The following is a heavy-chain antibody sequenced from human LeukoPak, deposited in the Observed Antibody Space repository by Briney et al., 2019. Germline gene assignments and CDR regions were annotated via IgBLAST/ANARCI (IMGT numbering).Heavy chain of an antibody. CDR1: GFTFTSYA. D-gene: IGHD3-22*01. V-gene: IGHV3-23*01. CDR2: ISGNSHIA. J-gene: IGHJ4*02. CDR3: AKEVYYYDSSGYLDY. Sequence: GGSLRLSCAASGFTFTSYAMTWVRQAPGKGLEWASTISGNSHIAYYADSVKGRFTISRDTSKNTLYLQMNSLRAEDTAVYYCAKEVYYYDSSGYLDYWGQGTLVTVSS.